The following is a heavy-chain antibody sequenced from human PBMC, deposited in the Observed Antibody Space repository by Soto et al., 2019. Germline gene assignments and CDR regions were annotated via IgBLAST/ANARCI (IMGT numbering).Heavy chain of an antibody. Sequence: VQLLESGGGWVQPGGSLRLSCAASGFSFNNHAMTWVRQAPGKGLEWVSGISGSGSTTHYADSVKGRFTISGDKSKDTLYLPMKSLRPEDTAVYYCAKDRLMLTMVVVGAFDFWGLGTMVTVSS. V-gene: IGHV3-23*01. CDR3: AKDRLMLTMVVVGAFDF. D-gene: IGHD3-22*01. CDR2: ISGSGSTT. J-gene: IGHJ3*01. CDR1: GFSFNNHA.